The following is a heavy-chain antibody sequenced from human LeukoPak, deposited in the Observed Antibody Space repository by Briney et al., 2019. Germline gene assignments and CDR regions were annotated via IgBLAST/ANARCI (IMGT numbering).Heavy chain of an antibody. V-gene: IGHV3-23*01. CDR2: FSGGGGNT. CDR1: GFTFSSYA. D-gene: IGHD3-10*01. Sequence: PGGSLRLSCAASGFTFSSYAMSWVRQAPGKGLEWVSGFSGGGGNTYYADSVKGRFTISRDNSKNTLYLQMNSLRAEDTAVYYCAKDQGYGSGSYFDYWGQGTLVTVSS. J-gene: IGHJ4*02. CDR3: AKDQGYGSGSYFDY.